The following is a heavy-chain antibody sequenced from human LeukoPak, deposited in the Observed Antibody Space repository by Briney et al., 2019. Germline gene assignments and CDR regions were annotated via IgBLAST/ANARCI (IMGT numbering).Heavy chain of an antibody. CDR1: GFNFSSYS. J-gene: IGHJ4*02. D-gene: IGHD3-3*01. CDR2: ISTSSRTI. V-gene: IGHV3-48*01. CDR3: ARDGYDFWSDYPTTLDY. Sequence: GGSLRLSCAASGFNFSSYSMNWVRQAPGKGLEWVSYISTSSRTIYYADPVKGRFTISRDNAKNSLFLQMNSLRAEDTAVYYCARDGYDFWSDYPTTLDYWGQGTLVTVSS.